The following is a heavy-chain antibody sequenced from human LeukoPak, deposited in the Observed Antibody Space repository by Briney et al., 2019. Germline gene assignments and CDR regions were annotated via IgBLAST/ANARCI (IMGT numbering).Heavy chain of an antibody. J-gene: IGHJ4*02. D-gene: IGHD6-19*01. V-gene: IGHV3-48*04. CDR1: GFSFSSYG. Sequence: GGSLRLSCAASGFSFSSYGMKWVRQAPGEGLEWVSYIGSSGTLMYYADSVKGRFTISRDNAKNSLYLQMNSLRAEDTAVYYCARGWAGNCWGQGTLVTVSS. CDR2: IGSSGTLM. CDR3: ARGWAGNC.